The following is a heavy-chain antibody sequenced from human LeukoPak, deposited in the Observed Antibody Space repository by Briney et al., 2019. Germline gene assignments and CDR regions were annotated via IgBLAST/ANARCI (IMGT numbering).Heavy chain of an antibody. CDR2: LIYSGSA. D-gene: IGHD6-13*01. V-gene: IGHV4-39*01. CDR3: ARHPRIAAAGGYFQH. J-gene: IGHJ1*01. CDR1: GGSISSRSYY. Sequence: SETLSLTCTVSGGSISSRSYYWGWMRPPPGKGLGWVVSLIYSGSAYYNPSLKSRVIISVDTSKNQFSLKLSSVSAADTAVYYCARHPRIAAAGGYFQHWGQGALVTVSS.